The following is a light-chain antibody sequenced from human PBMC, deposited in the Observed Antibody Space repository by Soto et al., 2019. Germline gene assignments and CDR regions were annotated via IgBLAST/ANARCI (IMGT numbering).Light chain of an antibody. Sequence: AIQMTQSPSSLSASVGDRVTITCRASQGIRTDLGWYQQKPGKGPQLLISGASTLQSGVSSRFSGRGSGTDFTLTISSLQPEDFATYYCLHDYNYPLTFGQGTRVEIK. CDR3: LHDYNYPLT. J-gene: IGKJ1*01. CDR1: QGIRTD. V-gene: IGKV1-6*01. CDR2: GAS.